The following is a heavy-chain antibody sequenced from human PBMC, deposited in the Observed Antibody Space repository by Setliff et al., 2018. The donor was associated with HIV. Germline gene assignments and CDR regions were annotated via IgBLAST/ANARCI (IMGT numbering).Heavy chain of an antibody. V-gene: IGHV4-38-2*02. CDR3: ARDMMRWLVMVPGATWGYFDS. Sequence: SETLSLTCAVSGYSITSDYYWGWIRQPPGKGLEWIGSIYHSGSTYYNPSLKSRVSMSVDTSKNQFSLRLSSVTAADTAVYYCARDMMRWLVMVPGATWGYFDSWGQGALVTVSS. CDR1: GYSITSDYY. CDR2: IYHSGST. J-gene: IGHJ4*02. D-gene: IGHD3-16*01.